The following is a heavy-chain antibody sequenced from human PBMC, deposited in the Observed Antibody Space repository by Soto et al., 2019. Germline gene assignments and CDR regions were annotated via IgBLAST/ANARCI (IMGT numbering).Heavy chain of an antibody. Sequence: SETLSLTCTVSGGSISSGCYYWSWIRQHPGKGLGWIGYIYYSGSTYYNPSLKSRVTISVDTSKNQFSLKLSSVTAADTAVYYCARDHGMVRGVYYGMDVWGQGTTVTVSS. D-gene: IGHD3-10*01. J-gene: IGHJ6*02. CDR3: ARDHGMVRGVYYGMDV. V-gene: IGHV4-31*03. CDR2: IYYSGST. CDR1: GGSISSGCYY.